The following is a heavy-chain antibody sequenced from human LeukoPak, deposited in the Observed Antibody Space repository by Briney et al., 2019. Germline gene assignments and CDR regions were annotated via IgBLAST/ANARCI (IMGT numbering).Heavy chain of an antibody. CDR1: GFTFSSYS. D-gene: IGHD1-26*01. CDR2: ISSSSSYI. CDR3: VRDRGTYRPIDY. Sequence: PGGSLRLSCAASGFTFSSYSMSWVRQAPGKGLEWVSSISSSSSYIYYADSVKGRFTISRDNAKNSLYLQMNSLRAEDTAIYYCVRDRGTYRPIDYWGQGTLVTVSS. V-gene: IGHV3-21*04. J-gene: IGHJ4*02.